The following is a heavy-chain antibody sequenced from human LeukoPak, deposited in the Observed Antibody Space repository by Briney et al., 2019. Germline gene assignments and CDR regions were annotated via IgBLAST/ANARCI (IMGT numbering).Heavy chain of an antibody. CDR2: INSDGSST. D-gene: IGHD3-10*01. V-gene: IGHV3-74*01. Sequence: GGSLRLSCAASGFTFSSYWMHWVRQAPGKGLVWVSRINSDGSSTSYADSVKGRFTISRDNAKSTLYVQMNSLRAEDTAVYYCARNGVRGVTAFDYWGQGTLVTVSS. J-gene: IGHJ4*02. CDR3: ARNGVRGVTAFDY. CDR1: GFTFSSYW.